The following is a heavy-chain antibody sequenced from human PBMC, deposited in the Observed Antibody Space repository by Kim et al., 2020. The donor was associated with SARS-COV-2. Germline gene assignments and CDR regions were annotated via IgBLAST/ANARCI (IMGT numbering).Heavy chain of an antibody. V-gene: IGHV3-48*02. Sequence: GSLRLSCAASGFTFSSYSMNWVRQAPGKGLEWVSYISSSSSTIYYADSVKGRFTISRDNAKNSLYLQMNSLRDEDTAVYYCARDRSPVFRLARYYYGMDVWGQGTTVTVSS. CDR1: GFTFSSYS. J-gene: IGHJ6*02. CDR3: ARDRSPVFRLARYYYGMDV. CDR2: ISSSSSTI.